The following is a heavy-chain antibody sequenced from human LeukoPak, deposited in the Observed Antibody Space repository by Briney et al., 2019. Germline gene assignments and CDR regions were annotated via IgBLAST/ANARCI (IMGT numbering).Heavy chain of an antibody. CDR2: VGPSSSSI. D-gene: IGHD6-19*01. J-gene: IGHJ4*02. CDR1: GFTFSSYG. Sequence: PGGSLRLSCAASGFTFSSYGMNWVCQAPGTGLEWVSYVGPSSSSIYYADSVKGRFTISRDNAKNSLYLQMNSLRAEDTAVYYCAREHTPYGSGCTAAYWGQGTLVTVSS. CDR3: AREHTPYGSGCTAAY. V-gene: IGHV3-48*01.